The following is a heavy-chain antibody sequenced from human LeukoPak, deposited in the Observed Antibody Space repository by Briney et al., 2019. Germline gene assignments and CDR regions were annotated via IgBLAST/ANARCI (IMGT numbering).Heavy chain of an antibody. CDR1: GFNFRNYA. V-gene: IGHV3-64D*09. J-gene: IGHJ4*02. D-gene: IGHD6-19*01. CDR3: VEGGVYSSDYFDS. Sequence: GGSLRLSCSASGFNFRNYAMHWVRQAPGKGLEFVSAVSNNGGRTYYADSVKGRFTISRDNSKNTLYLQMSSLRAEDTAVYDCVEGGVYSSDYFDSWGQGTLVTVSS. CDR2: VSNNGGRT.